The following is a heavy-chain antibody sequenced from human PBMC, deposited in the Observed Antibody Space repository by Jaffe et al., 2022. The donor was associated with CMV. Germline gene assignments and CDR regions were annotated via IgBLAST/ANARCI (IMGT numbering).Heavy chain of an antibody. J-gene: IGHJ4*02. Sequence: QVQLVQSGAEVKKPGSSVKVSCKASGGTFSSYAISWVRQAPGQGLEWMGGIIPIFGTANYAQKFQGRVTITADESTSTAYMELSSLRSEDTAVYYCARHEVVVAATSPGFDYWGQGTLVTVSS. CDR3: ARHEVVVAATSPGFDY. CDR2: IIPIFGTA. CDR1: GGTFSSYA. D-gene: IGHD2-15*01. V-gene: IGHV1-69*01.